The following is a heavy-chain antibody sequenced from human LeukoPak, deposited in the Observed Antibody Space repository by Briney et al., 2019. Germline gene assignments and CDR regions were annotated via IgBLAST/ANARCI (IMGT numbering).Heavy chain of an antibody. CDR1: GYTFTSYY. CDR2: INPSGGST. D-gene: IGHD2-8*01. Sequence: ASVKVSCKASGYTFTSYYMHWVRQAPGQGLEWMGIINPSGGSTSYAQKFQGRVTMTRDMSTSTVYMELSSLRSEDTAVYYCARGGDIVLMVYASREDYWGQGTLVTVSS. V-gene: IGHV1-46*01. CDR3: ARGGDIVLMVYASREDY. J-gene: IGHJ4*02.